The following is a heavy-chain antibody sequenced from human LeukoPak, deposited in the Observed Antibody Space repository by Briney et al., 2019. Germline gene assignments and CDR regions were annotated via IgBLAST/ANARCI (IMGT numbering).Heavy chain of an antibody. D-gene: IGHD4-17*01. J-gene: IGHJ6*02. V-gene: IGHV4-59*01. CDR1: GGSISGYY. Sequence: SETLSLTCTVSGGSISGYYWSWIRQPPGKGLEWIGSIYYSGSTNYNLSLKSRVTISVDTSKNQFSLKLSSVTAADTAVYYCARDRAGVYGDLFYYYYYGMDVWGQGTTVTVSS. CDR2: IYYSGST. CDR3: ARDRAGVYGDLFYYYYYGMDV.